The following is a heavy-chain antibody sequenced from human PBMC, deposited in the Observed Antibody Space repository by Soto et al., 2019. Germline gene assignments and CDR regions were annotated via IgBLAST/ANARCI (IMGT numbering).Heavy chain of an antibody. CDR2: IYYSGST. D-gene: IGHD3-16*02. CDR3: ASFPALYVCGSYHDY. Sequence: SETLSLTCTVSGGSISSSSYYWGWIRQPPGEGLEWIGSIYYSGSTYYNPSLKSRVTISVDTPKNQFSLKLSSVTAADTAVYYCASFPALYVCGSYHDYWGQGTLVTVSS. V-gene: IGHV4-39*01. J-gene: IGHJ4*02. CDR1: GGSISSSSYY.